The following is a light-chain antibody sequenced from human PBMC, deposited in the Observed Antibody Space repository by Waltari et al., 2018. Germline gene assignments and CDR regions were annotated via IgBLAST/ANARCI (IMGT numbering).Light chain of an antibody. J-gene: IGLJ2*01. CDR3: AAWDDRLNGVV. V-gene: IGLV1-44*01. CDR1: NHNTCSNT. Sequence: QSVLTQQPSASVTPGQRVTISSSGSNHNTCSNTLNWYPQLPGTAPKLLIYTNNDRPSGVPDRFSGSKSGTSASLAISGLQSEDEGDYYCAAWDDRLNGVVFGGGTKLTVL. CDR2: TNN.